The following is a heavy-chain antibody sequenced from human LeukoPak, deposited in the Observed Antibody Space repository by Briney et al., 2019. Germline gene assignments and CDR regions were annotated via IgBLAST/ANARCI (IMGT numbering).Heavy chain of an antibody. V-gene: IGHV3-21*01. Sequence: GGSLRLSCAASGFTFSSYSMNWVRQAPGKGLEGVSSISSSSSYIYYADSVKGRFTISRDNAKNSLYLQMNSLRAEDTAVYYCAREPSLRYFDWFRTHYYMDVWGKGTTVTVSS. CDR3: AREPSLRYFDWFRTHYYMDV. CDR1: GFTFSSYS. CDR2: ISSSSSYI. D-gene: IGHD3-9*01. J-gene: IGHJ6*03.